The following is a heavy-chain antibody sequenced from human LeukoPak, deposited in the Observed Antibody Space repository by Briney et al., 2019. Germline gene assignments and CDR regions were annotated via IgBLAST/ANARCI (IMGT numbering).Heavy chain of an antibody. CDR1: GGTLNNYG. CDR2: LIPIFDTA. CDR3: ARGQLRYFDWLYWFDS. V-gene: IGHV1-69*05. D-gene: IGHD3-9*01. Sequence: ASVKVSCKAPGGTLNNYGINWVRQAPGQGPEWMGALIPIFDTANYAQKFQGRVTITTDESTSTAYMELSSLRSEDTAVYYCARGQLRYFDWLYWFDSWGQGTLVTVSS. J-gene: IGHJ5*01.